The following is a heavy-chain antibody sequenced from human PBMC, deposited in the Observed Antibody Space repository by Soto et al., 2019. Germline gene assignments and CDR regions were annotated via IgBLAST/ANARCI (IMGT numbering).Heavy chain of an antibody. V-gene: IGHV1-24*01. CDR2: FDPEDGET. D-gene: IGHD6-19*01. Sequence: QVQLVQSGAEVKKPGASVKVSCKVSGYTLTELSMHWVRQAPGKGLEWMGGFDPEDGETIYAQKFQGRVTMTEDTPTDTAYMELSSLRSEDTAVYYCATDHIGTVAPRVEYFQHWGQGTLVTVSS. CDR3: ATDHIGTVAPRVEYFQH. J-gene: IGHJ1*01. CDR1: GYTLTELS.